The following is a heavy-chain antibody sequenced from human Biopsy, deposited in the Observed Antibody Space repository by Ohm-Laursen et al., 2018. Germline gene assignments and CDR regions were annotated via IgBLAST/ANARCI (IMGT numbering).Heavy chain of an antibody. D-gene: IGHD2-21*02. V-gene: IGHV3-23*01. J-gene: IGHJ5*02. CDR3: AGGGCGADCDRSRVWFDP. CDR1: GFPFHNYA. Sequence: SLRLSCTASGFPFHNYAMNWVRQAPRKGLEWVSGINAPGGKTYYADSVKGRFTISRDNSKSTLYLQIHSLRAEDTAIYYCAGGGCGADCDRSRVWFDPWGQGTLVTVSS. CDR2: INAPGGKT.